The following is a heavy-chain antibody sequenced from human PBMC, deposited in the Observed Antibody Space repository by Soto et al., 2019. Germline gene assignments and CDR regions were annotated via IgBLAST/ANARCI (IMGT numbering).Heavy chain of an antibody. V-gene: IGHV3-21*04. CDR3: AGRTYCSSTSCYAPYYYYGMDV. Sequence: GGVLRLFWSASGFLFSCFCMEWVRQAPRKGLEGVLSISSSSSYIYYADSVKGRFTISRDNAKNSLYLQMNSLRAEDTAVYYCAGRTYCSSTSCYAPYYYYGMDVWGQGTTVTVSS. CDR2: ISSSSSYI. D-gene: IGHD2-2*01. CDR1: GFLFSCFC. J-gene: IGHJ6*02.